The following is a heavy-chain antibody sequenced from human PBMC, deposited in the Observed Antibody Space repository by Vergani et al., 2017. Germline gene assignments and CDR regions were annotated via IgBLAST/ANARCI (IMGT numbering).Heavy chain of an antibody. V-gene: IGHV3-66*02. J-gene: IGHJ5*02. CDR2: IYSGDET. D-gene: IGHD3-10*01. Sequence: EVQLVESGGGIVKPGGSLRLSCVASGFSFRNAWMNWVRRTPGKGLEWVSHIYSGDETYYADSVKGRVTISRDTSKNTLHLQINNLRVEGTAVYYCARGNYYGSGTYVDPWGQGTLVTVSS. CDR1: GFSFRNAW. CDR3: ARGNYYGSGTYVDP.